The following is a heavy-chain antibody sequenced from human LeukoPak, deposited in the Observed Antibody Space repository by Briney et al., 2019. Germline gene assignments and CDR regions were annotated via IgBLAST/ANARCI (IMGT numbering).Heavy chain of an antibody. CDR2: ISSSGSTI. Sequence: GGSLRLSCAASGFTFSDYYMSWIRQAPGKGLEWVSYISSSGSTIYYADSVKGRFTISRDNAKNSLYLQMNSLRAEDTAVYYCARDGGVHMTTVLRPYGMDVWGQGTTVTVSS. D-gene: IGHD4/OR15-4a*01. CDR3: ARDGGVHMTTVLRPYGMDV. V-gene: IGHV3-11*04. J-gene: IGHJ6*02. CDR1: GFTFSDYY.